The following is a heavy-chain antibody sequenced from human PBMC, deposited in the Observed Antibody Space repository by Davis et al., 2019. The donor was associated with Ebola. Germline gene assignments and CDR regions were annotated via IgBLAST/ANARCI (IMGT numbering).Heavy chain of an antibody. D-gene: IGHD3-22*01. J-gene: IGHJ4*02. V-gene: IGHV4-39*07. Sequence: MPSETLSLTCTVSGGSISSSSYYWGWIRQPPGKGLEWIGSIYYSGSTYYNPSLKSRVTISVDTSKNQFSLKLSSVTAADTAVYYCASSSGYYSPHFDYWGQGTLVTVSS. CDR2: IYYSGST. CDR1: GGSISSSSYY. CDR3: ASSSGYYSPHFDY.